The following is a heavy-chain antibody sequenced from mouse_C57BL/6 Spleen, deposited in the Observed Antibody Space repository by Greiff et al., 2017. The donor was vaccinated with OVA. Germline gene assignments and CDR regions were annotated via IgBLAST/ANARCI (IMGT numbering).Heavy chain of an antibody. CDR1: GYTFTDYY. Sequence: EVQLQQSGPELVKPGASVKISCKASGYTFTDYYMHWVTQSHGQSLEWIGDINPNNGGTSYNQKFKGKATLTVDKSSSTAYMELRSLTSEDSAVYYCARKSYEYDSAWFAYWGQGTLVTVSA. J-gene: IGHJ3*01. D-gene: IGHD2-4*01. CDR2: INPNNGGT. CDR3: ARKSYEYDSAWFAY. V-gene: IGHV1-26*01.